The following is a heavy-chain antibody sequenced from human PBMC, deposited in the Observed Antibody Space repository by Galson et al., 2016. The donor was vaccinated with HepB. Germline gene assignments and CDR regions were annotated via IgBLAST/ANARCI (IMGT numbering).Heavy chain of an antibody. V-gene: IGHV5-10-1*01. CDR1: GYMFTTYW. J-gene: IGHJ6*01. CDR3: ARHGGAYYYHGMDV. CDR2: IDPSDSYT. D-gene: IGHD2-21*01. Sequence: QSGAEVKKPGESLRISCEGSGYMFTTYWISWVRQMPGKGLEWMGRIDPSDSYTNYSPSFQGHLTISTDKSISTAYLQWNSLKASDTAIYYCARHGGAYYYHGMDVWGQGTTVTVSS.